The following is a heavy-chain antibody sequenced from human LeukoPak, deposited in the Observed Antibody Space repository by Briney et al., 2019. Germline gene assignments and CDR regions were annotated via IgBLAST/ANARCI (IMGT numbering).Heavy chain of an antibody. D-gene: IGHD3-10*01. CDR3: ARQYGSGSFFGY. CDR1: GGSISSSSYY. CDR2: IYYSGST. V-gene: IGHV4-39*07. Sequence: PSETLSLTCTVSGGSISSSSYYWGWIRQPPGKGLEWIGSIYYSGSTYYNPSLKSRVTISVDTSKNQFSLKLSSVTAADTAVYYCARQYGSGSFFGYWGQGTLVTVSS. J-gene: IGHJ4*02.